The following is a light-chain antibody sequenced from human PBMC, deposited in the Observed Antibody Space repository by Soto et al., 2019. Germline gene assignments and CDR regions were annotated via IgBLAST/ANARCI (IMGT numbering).Light chain of an antibody. V-gene: IGKV3-20*01. CDR1: QSGRDSS. CDR3: QQYGVLSVT. J-gene: IGKJ3*01. CDR2: SVS. Sequence: EVVWTQSPGTISLSPGEGATLSCRASQSGRDSSLAWYQQKPRQEPRLLIYSVSSRATGIPDKFSGSGSGTDFTVTISRLKPEDFAVYYCQQYGVLSVTFGPGITVDIE.